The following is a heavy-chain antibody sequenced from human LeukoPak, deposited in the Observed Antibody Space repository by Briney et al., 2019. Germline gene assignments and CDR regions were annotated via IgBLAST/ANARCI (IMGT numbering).Heavy chain of an antibody. D-gene: IGHD6-19*01. CDR1: GFTFSSYS. J-gene: IGHJ4*02. V-gene: IGHV3-21*01. Sequence: MTGGSLRPSCAASGFTFSSYSMSWVRQAPGKGLEWVSSITTSSTYISYADSVKGRFTISRDNAKNSLYLQMNSLRAEDTAVYYCARGKYSSGWFDYWGQGTLVTVSS. CDR3: ARGKYSSGWFDY. CDR2: ITTSSTYI.